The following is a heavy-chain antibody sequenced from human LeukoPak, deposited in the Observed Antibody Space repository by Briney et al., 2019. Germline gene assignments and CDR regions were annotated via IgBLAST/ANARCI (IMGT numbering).Heavy chain of an antibody. J-gene: IGHJ4*02. D-gene: IGHD1-1*01. CDR1: GFTFSSYW. V-gene: IGHV3-7*01. Sequence: PGGSLRLSCAASGFTFSSYWMTWVRQAPGKGLAWVANINQDGSEKFYVDSVKGRFTISRDNAKNSLYLHMNSLRGEDTAIYYCARDSTRKDDYWGQGTLVTVSS. CDR3: ARDSTRKDDY. CDR2: INQDGSEK.